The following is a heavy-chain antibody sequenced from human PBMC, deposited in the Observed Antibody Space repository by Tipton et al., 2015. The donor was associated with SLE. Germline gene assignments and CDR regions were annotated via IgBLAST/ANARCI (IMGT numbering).Heavy chain of an antibody. CDR2: INHSGST. CDR3: ARASDVYGSGSYDY. Sequence: TLSLTCAVYGGSFSGYYWSWIRQPPGKGLEWIGEINHSGSTNYNPSLKSRVTISVDTSKNQFSLKLSSVTAADTAVYYCARASDVYGSGSYDYWGQGTLVTVSS. D-gene: IGHD3-10*01. V-gene: IGHV4-34*01. J-gene: IGHJ4*02. CDR1: GGSFSGYY.